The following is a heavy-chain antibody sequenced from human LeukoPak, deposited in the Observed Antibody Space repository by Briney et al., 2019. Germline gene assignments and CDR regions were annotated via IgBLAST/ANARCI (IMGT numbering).Heavy chain of an antibody. CDR1: GYTFTGYY. D-gene: IGHD3-10*01. CDR2: INPNSGGT. J-gene: IGHJ6*04. V-gene: IGHV1-2*04. Sequence: ASVKVSCKASGYTFTGYYMHWVRQAPGQGLEWMGWINPNSGGTNYAQKFQGWVTMTRDTSISTAYMELSGLRSDDTAVYYCARERPPLYAMVRGVTHYYGMDVWGKGTTVTVSS. CDR3: ARERPPLYAMVRGVTHYYGMDV.